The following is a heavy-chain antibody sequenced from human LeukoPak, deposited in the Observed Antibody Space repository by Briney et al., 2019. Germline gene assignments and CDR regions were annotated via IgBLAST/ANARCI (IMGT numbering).Heavy chain of an antibody. V-gene: IGHV3-48*01. Sequence: AGGSLRLSCAASGFTFSSYSMNWVRQAPGKGLEWVSYISSSSSTIYYADSVKGRFTISRDNAKNSLYLQMNSLRAEDTAVYYCARSPTLSVVAHFDYWGQGTLVTVSS. CDR3: ARSPTLSVVAHFDY. CDR1: GFTFSSYS. D-gene: IGHD2-15*01. CDR2: ISSSSSTI. J-gene: IGHJ4*02.